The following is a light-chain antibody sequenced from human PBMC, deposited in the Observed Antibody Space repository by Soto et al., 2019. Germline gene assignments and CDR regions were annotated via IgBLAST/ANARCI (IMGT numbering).Light chain of an antibody. Sequence: EMGMTQSPATLSVSPGDRATLSCRASQSVNTNLAWYQQKPGQAPRLLIYGASTRATGIPASFSGSGSGTEFTLTISSLQSEDFAVYYCQQYNNWPRTFGQGTQVDIK. V-gene: IGKV3-15*01. CDR2: GAS. CDR3: QQYNNWPRT. J-gene: IGKJ1*01. CDR1: QSVNTN.